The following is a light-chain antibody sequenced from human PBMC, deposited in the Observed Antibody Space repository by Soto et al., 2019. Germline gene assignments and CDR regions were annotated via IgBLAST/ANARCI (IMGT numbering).Light chain of an antibody. CDR1: SRDVGSFYL. V-gene: IGLV2-23*02. Sequence: QSASVSGSPGQSITISCTGTSRDVGSFYLVSWYQQYPRKAPKLLIYEVNKRPSGVSNRFSGSKSGNTASLTISGLQAEDEANYYCCSYAPVNTLVFGGGTKLTVL. CDR3: CSYAPVNTLV. CDR2: EVN. J-gene: IGLJ2*01.